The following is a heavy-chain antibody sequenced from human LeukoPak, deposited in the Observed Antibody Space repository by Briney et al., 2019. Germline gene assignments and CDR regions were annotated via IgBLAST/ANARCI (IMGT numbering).Heavy chain of an antibody. CDR2: IYYSGST. Sequence: PSQTLSLTCTVSGGSISSGGYYWSWIRQHPGKGLEWIGYIYYSGSTYYNPSLKSRVTISVDTSKNQFSLKLSSVTAVDTAVYYCARGVNGVRDDAFDIWGQGTMVTVSS. V-gene: IGHV4-31*03. D-gene: IGHD2-8*01. J-gene: IGHJ3*02. CDR3: ARGVNGVRDDAFDI. CDR1: GGSISSGGYY.